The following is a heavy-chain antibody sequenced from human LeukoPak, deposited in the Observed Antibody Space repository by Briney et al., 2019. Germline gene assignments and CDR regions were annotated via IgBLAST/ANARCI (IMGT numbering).Heavy chain of an antibody. Sequence: GGSLRLSCAASGFTFFNAWMTWVRQAPGKGLEWVGRIKSKTDGGTTDYAAPVKGRFSISRVDSKNTLYLQMNSLKTEDTAVYYCTTIDRGFSPYYYMDVWGKGTTVTVSS. V-gene: IGHV3-15*01. CDR1: GFTFFNAW. D-gene: IGHD3-10*01. CDR2: IKSKTDGGTT. J-gene: IGHJ6*03. CDR3: TTIDRGFSPYYYMDV.